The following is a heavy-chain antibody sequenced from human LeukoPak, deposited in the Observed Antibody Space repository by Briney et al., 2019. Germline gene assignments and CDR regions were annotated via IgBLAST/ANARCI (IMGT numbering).Heavy chain of an antibody. CDR2: IYYSGST. Sequence: SQTLSLTCTVSGGSLSSGGYYWSWIRQHPGKGLEWIGYIYYSGSTYYNPSLKSRVTISVDTSKNQFSLKLSSVTAADTAVYYCARDLMVRGNVGYFDYWGQGTLVTVSS. CDR1: GGSLSSGGYY. V-gene: IGHV4-31*03. J-gene: IGHJ4*02. D-gene: IGHD3-10*01. CDR3: ARDLMVRGNVGYFDY.